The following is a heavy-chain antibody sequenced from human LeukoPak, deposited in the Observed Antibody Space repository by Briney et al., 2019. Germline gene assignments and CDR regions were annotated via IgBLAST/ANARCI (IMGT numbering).Heavy chain of an antibody. CDR2: INHNGGT. Sequence: SETLSLTCAVYGGSFSGYYWSWIRQPPGKGLEWIGEINHNGGTNYNPSLKSRVTISVDASKNQFSLKLSSVTAADTAVYYCARGGGLAAADDYWGQGTLVTVPS. CDR3: ARGGGLAAADDY. CDR1: GGSFSGYY. J-gene: IGHJ4*02. V-gene: IGHV4-34*01. D-gene: IGHD6-13*01.